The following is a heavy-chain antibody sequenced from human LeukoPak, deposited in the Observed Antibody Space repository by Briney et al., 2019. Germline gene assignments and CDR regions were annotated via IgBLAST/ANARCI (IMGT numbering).Heavy chain of an antibody. CDR3: ARDMHYDSSGENWFDL. CDR1: GGSISSYY. D-gene: IGHD3-22*01. V-gene: IGHV4-59*01. CDR2: IYYSGST. J-gene: IGHJ5*02. Sequence: PSETLSLTCTVSGGSISSYYWSWIRQPPGKGLDWIGYIYYSGSTNYNPSLKSRVTISVDTSKNQFSLKLSSVTAADTAVYYCARDMHYDSSGENWFDLWGQGTLVTVSS.